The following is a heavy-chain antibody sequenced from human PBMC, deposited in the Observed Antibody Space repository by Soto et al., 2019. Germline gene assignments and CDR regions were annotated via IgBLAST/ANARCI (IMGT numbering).Heavy chain of an antibody. CDR2: IFDSGST. CDR3: AREIMPLTNDWYFDL. D-gene: IGHD2-8*01. V-gene: IGHV4-30-4*01. CDR1: GGSISGGVHS. J-gene: IGHJ2*01. Sequence: QVQLQESGPGLVKPSETLSLTCTVSGGSISGGVHSWSWIRQPPVKGLEWIGHIFDSGSTYYNPSLKSRLTISVDTSKNQFSLRLSSVTAADTAVYYCAREIMPLTNDWYFDLWGPGTLVTVSS.